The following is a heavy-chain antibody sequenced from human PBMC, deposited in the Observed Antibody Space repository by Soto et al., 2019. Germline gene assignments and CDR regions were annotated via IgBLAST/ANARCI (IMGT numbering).Heavy chain of an antibody. CDR3: TTQDYDILTGYPYYFDY. D-gene: IGHD3-9*01. Sequence: GGSLRLSCAASGFTFSNAWMNWVRQAPGKGLEWVGRIKSKTDGGTTDYAAPVKGRFTISRDDSKNTLYLQMNSLKTEDTAVYYCTTQDYDILTGYPYYFDYWGQGTLVTVSS. V-gene: IGHV3-15*07. J-gene: IGHJ4*02. CDR2: IKSKTDGGTT. CDR1: GFTFSNAW.